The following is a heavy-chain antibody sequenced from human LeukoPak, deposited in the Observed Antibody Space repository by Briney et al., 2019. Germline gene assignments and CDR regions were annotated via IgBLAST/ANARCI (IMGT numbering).Heavy chain of an antibody. Sequence: ASETLSLTCTVSGGSISSSSYYWGWIRQPPGKGLEWVSSISSSSSYIYYADSVKGRFTISRDNAKNSLYLQMNSLRAEDTAVYYCARDFRYFDWLLSYFDYWGQGTLVTVSS. D-gene: IGHD3-9*01. CDR1: GGSISSSS. CDR3: ARDFRYFDWLLSYFDY. CDR2: ISSSSSYI. V-gene: IGHV3-21*01. J-gene: IGHJ4*02.